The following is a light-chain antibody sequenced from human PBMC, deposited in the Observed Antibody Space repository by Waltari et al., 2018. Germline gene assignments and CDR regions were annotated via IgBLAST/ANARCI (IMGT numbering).Light chain of an antibody. CDR1: SSEVGDNNY. Sequence: QSALTQHASVSGSPGQSITISCTGTSSEVGDNNYVSWYQQFPCKAPQLIISDVHKRPSGVSNLFSGSKSGNTASLTISGLQAEDEADYSCTTHTSSSTYVFGTGTKVSVL. V-gene: IGLV2-14*01. CDR2: DVH. CDR3: TTHTSSSTYV. J-gene: IGLJ1*01.